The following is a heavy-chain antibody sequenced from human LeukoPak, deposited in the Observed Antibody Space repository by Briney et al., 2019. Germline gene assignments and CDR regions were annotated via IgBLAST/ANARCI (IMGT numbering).Heavy chain of an antibody. Sequence: PGGSLRLSCAASGFTFSSYWMSWVRQAPGKGLEWVANIKQDGSEIYYVDSVKGRFTISRDNAKNSLYLQMNSLRVEDTAVYYCATLLRRSPFDYWGQGTLVTVSS. CDR2: IKQDGSEI. V-gene: IGHV3-7*05. CDR1: GFTFSSYW. J-gene: IGHJ4*02. CDR3: ATLLRRSPFDY.